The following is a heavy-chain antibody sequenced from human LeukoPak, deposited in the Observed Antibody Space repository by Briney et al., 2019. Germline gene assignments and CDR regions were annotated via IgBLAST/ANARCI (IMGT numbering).Heavy chain of an antibody. CDR3: ARDPTNGDYVVAWFDP. V-gene: IGHV1-46*01. Sequence: ASVKVSCKASGYTFTSYDINWVRQATGQGLEWMGIINPSGGSTSYAQKFQGRVTMTRDMSTSTVYMELSSLRSEDTAVYYCARDPTNGDYVVAWFDPWGQGTLVTVSA. D-gene: IGHD4-17*01. CDR2: INPSGGST. J-gene: IGHJ5*02. CDR1: GYTFTSYD.